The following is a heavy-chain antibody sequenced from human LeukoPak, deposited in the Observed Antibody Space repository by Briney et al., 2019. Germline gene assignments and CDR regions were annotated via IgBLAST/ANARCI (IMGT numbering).Heavy chain of an antibody. CDR2: ISSSSTYI. CDR1: GFTFSSYS. CDR3: ARGIEVVAAANNWFDP. D-gene: IGHD2-2*01. V-gene: IGHV3-21*01. Sequence: GGSLRLSCAASGFTFSSYSMNWVRQAPGKGLEWVSFISSSSTYIYYADSVKGRFTISRDNANNSLYLQMNSLRAEDTAMYYCARGIEVVAAANNWFDPWGQGTLVTVSS. J-gene: IGHJ5*02.